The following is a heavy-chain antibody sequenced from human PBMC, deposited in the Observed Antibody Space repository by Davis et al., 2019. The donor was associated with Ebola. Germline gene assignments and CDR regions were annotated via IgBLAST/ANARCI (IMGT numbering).Heavy chain of an antibody. CDR3: ASRSGDYGDWYYFDY. J-gene: IGHJ4*02. Sequence: ASVKVSCKASGYTFTSYGISWVRQAPGQGLEWMGWISAYNGNTNYAQKLQGRVTMTTDTSTSTAYMELRSLRSEDTAVYYCASRSGDYGDWYYFDYWGQGTLVTVSS. D-gene: IGHD4-17*01. CDR2: ISAYNGNT. V-gene: IGHV1-18*01. CDR1: GYTFTSYG.